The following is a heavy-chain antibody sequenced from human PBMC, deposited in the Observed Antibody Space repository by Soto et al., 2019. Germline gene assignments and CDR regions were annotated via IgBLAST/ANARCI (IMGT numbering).Heavy chain of an antibody. Sequence: ASVKVSCKASGYTFTSYGISWVRQAPGQGLEWMGWISAYNGNTNYAQKLQGRVTMTTDTSTSTAYKKLRNLRSEDTAVYYCARDLGVVVPAVTVRWWFDPWGQGTLVTVSS. CDR1: GYTFTSYG. D-gene: IGHD2-2*01. J-gene: IGHJ5*02. CDR2: ISAYNGNT. V-gene: IGHV1-18*01. CDR3: ARDLGVVVPAVTVRWWFDP.